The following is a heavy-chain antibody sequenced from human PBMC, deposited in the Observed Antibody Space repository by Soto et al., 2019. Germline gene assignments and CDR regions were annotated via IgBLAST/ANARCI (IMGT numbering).Heavy chain of an antibody. CDR1: GFTFSGSA. CDR2: IRSKANSYAT. CDR3: TRDRPTRY. V-gene: IGHV3-73*02. J-gene: IGHJ4*02. Sequence: EVQLVESGGGLVQPGGSLKLSCAASGFTFSGSAMHWVRQASGKGLEWVGRIRSKANSYATAYAASVKGRFTISRDDSKNTAYLQMNSLKTEDTAVYYCTRDRPTRYWGQGTLVTVSS.